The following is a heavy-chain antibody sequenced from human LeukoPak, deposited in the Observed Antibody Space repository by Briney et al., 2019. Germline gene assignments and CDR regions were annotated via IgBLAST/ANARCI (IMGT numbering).Heavy chain of an antibody. J-gene: IGHJ4*02. CDR3: TTTFLLRDIVIH. CDR1: GFTFNIHW. Sequence: GGSLRLSCAASGFTFNIHWMTWVRQTPGKGLEWVGRIKSKTDGGTTDYAAPVKGRFTISRDDSKNTLYLQMNSLKTEDTAVYYCTTTFLLRDIVIHWGQGTLVTVSS. D-gene: IGHD2-15*01. V-gene: IGHV3-15*01. CDR2: IKSKTDGGTT.